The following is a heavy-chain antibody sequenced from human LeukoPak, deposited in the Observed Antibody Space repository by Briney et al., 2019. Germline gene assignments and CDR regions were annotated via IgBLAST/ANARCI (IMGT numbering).Heavy chain of an antibody. CDR3: ARGSYYDILTGYFYYFDY. D-gene: IGHD3-9*01. J-gene: IGHJ4*02. Sequence: ASVKVSCKASGYTFTSYHMHWVRQAPGQGLEWMGIINPSGGSTSYAQKFQGRVTMTRDTSTSTVYMELSSLRSEDTAVYYCARGSYYDILTGYFYYFDYWGQGTLVTVSS. CDR2: INPSGGST. CDR1: GYTFTSYH. V-gene: IGHV1-46*01.